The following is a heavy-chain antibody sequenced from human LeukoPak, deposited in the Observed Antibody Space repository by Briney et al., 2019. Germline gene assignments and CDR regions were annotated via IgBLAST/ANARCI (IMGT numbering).Heavy chain of an antibody. CDR1: GASISSYY. J-gene: IGHJ4*02. V-gene: IGHV4-59*01. Sequence: SETLSLTCTVSGASISSYYWSWIRQPPGKGLEWIGYISYSGNTEYNPSLKSRVTISVDTSKNQLSLKLTSVTAADAAVYYCARHEGSSGPYNYWGRGTLVTVSS. D-gene: IGHD6-19*01. CDR3: ARHEGSSGPYNY. CDR2: ISYSGNT.